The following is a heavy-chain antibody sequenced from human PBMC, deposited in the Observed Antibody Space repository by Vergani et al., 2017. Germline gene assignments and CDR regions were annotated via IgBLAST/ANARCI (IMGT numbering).Heavy chain of an antibody. J-gene: IGHJ5*02. D-gene: IGHD6-13*01. CDR2: ISSSGSP. V-gene: IGHV4-39*07. CDR3: ARGLYSSSWNGWFDP. CDR1: GDSISRSHYY. Sequence: QLQLQESGPGLVKPSETLSLSCRVSGDSISRSHYYWGFIRQPPGKGLEWIGSISSSGSPYYNPTLKSRLAFSVDTSKNQFSLKLSSVTAADTAVYYCARGLYSSSWNGWFDPWGQGTLVTVSS.